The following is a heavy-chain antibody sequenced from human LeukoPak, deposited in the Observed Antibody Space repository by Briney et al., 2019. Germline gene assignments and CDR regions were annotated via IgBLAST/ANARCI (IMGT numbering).Heavy chain of an antibody. V-gene: IGHV3-7*01. J-gene: IGHJ4*02. CDR1: GFTFSSYW. CDR3: ARTTSTTCYEK. Sequence: SGGSLRLSCAASGFTFSSYWMTWVRQAPGKGLEWVANIRQDGGEKKYVDSVKGRFTISRDNAKNSLYLQMNSLRAEDSAVYYCARTTSTTCYEKWGQGTLVTVSS. D-gene: IGHD2-2*01. CDR2: IRQDGGEK.